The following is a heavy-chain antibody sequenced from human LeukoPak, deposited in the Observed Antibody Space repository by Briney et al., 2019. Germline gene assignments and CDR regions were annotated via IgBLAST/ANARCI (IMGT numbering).Heavy chain of an antibody. CDR3: ARSSGWLPDY. V-gene: IGHV3-7*01. J-gene: IGHJ4*02. D-gene: IGHD6-19*01. CDR2: IKQDGSEK. CDR1: GFTFSSYW. Sequence: GRSLRLSCAASGFTFSSYWMCWVRQAPGKGLEWVANIKQDGSEKYYVDSVKGRFTISRDNAKDSLFLQMNSLRAEDTAVYFCARSSGWLPDYWGQGTLVTVSS.